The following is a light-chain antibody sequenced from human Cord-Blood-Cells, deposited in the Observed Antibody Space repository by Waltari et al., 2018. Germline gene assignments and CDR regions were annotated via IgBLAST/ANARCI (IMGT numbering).Light chain of an antibody. J-gene: IGLJ2*01. CDR1: SSDDGGYNY. CDR2: DVS. CDR3: SSYTSSSTVV. Sequence: QSALTQPASVSGSPGPSITISCTGTSSDDGGYNYVSWYQQHPGKAPKLMIYDVSNRPSGVSNRFSGSKAGNTASLTISGLQAEDEADYYCSSYTSSSTVVFGGGTKLTVL. V-gene: IGLV2-14*01.